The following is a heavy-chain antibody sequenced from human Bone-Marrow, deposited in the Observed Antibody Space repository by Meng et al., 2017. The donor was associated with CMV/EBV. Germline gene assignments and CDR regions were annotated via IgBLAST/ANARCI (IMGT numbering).Heavy chain of an antibody. D-gene: IGHD3-10*01. J-gene: IGHJ6*02. CDR1: GFTFDDSN. Sequence: GESLKISCAASGFTFDDSNMHWVRQPPGKGLEWVSSISSSSSYIYYADSVKGRFTISRDNAKNSLYLQMNSLRAEDTAVYYCARGEGYYGSGSYSNYYYGMDVWGQGTTVTVSS. CDR3: ARGEGYYGSGSYSNYYYGMDV. V-gene: IGHV3-21*01. CDR2: ISSSSSYI.